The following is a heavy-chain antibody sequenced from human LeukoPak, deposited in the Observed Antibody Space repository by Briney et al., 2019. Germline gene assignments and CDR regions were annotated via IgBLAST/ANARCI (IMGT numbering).Heavy chain of an antibody. V-gene: IGHV1-2*06. D-gene: IGHD1-26*01. CDR1: GYTFTGYY. J-gene: IGHJ4*02. CDR3: ARPSSGSGSKPALDY. Sequence: ASVKVSCKASGYTFTGYYMHWVRQAPGRGLEWMGRINPNSGGTNYAQKFQGRVTMTRDTSISTAYMELSRLRSDDTAVYYCARPSSGSGSKPALDYWGQGTLVTVSS. CDR2: INPNSGGT.